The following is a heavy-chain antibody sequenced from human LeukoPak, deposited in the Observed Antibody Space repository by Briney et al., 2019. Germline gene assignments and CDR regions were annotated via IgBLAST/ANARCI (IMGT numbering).Heavy chain of an antibody. J-gene: IGHJ3*01. CDR1: GFTFSSYA. CDR3: ARDRLGYCSSTSCHDAFDL. Sequence: GGSLRLSCAASGFTFSSYAMSWVRQAPGKGLEWVSAISGSGGSTYYADSVKGRFTISRDNSKNTLYLQMNSLRPEDTAVYYCARDRLGYCSSTSCHDAFDLWGQGTMVTVSS. CDR2: ISGSGGST. V-gene: IGHV3-23*01. D-gene: IGHD2-2*01.